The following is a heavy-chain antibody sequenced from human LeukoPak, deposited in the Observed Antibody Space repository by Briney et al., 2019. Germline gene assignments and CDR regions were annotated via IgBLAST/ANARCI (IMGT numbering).Heavy chain of an antibody. CDR3: ARVQYYYDSRGYTAFDI. Sequence: ASVKVSCKASGYTFTGYYMHWVRQAPGQGLEWMGWINPNSGGTNYAQKFQGRVTMTRDTSISTAYMELSRLRSDDTAVYYCARVQYYYDSRGYTAFDIWGQGTMVTVSS. CDR1: GYTFTGYY. CDR2: INPNSGGT. D-gene: IGHD3-22*01. J-gene: IGHJ3*02. V-gene: IGHV1-2*02.